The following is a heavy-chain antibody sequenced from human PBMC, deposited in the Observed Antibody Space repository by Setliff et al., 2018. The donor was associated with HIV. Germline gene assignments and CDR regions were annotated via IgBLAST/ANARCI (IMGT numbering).Heavy chain of an antibody. D-gene: IGHD3-22*01. Sequence: ASVKVSCKASGYSFTTYDINWVRQATGHGLEWMGWINPYSGNTGYAQKFQGRVTMTRETSTSTAYLELSNLRAEDTAVYYCVRGIYDSSGFWYPHGDSWGQGTLVTVSS. CDR3: VRGIYDSSGFWYPHGDS. CDR2: INPYSGNT. CDR1: GYSFTTYD. J-gene: IGHJ5*01. V-gene: IGHV1-8*01.